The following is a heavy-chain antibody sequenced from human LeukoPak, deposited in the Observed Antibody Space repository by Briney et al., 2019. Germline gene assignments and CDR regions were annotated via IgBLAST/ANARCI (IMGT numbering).Heavy chain of an antibody. Sequence: PGNSLRLSCAASGFTFSRYWMTWVRQAPGKGLEWVANIKQDGSEKYYVDSVKGRFTISRDNAKNSLYLQMNSLRAEDTAVYYCARRGDYWGQGTLDTVSS. CDR1: GFTFSRYW. CDR2: IKQDGSEK. CDR3: ARRGDY. J-gene: IGHJ4*02. V-gene: IGHV3-7*03.